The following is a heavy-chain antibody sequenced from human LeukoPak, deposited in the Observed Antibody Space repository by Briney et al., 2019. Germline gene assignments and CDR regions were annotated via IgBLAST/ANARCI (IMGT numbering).Heavy chain of an antibody. J-gene: IGHJ6*02. CDR1: GFRFSNYF. CDR2: INNDGSST. V-gene: IGHV3-74*01. D-gene: IGHD2-15*01. Sequence: GGSLRLSCAASGFRFSNYFMHWVRQAPGKGLVWVSRINNDGSSTTYADSAKGRFTISRDNAKNTPYLQMNSLRAEDTAVYYCARVGYCSGASCYSPNYYYGMDVWGQGTTVTVSS. CDR3: ARVGYCSGASCYSPNYYYGMDV.